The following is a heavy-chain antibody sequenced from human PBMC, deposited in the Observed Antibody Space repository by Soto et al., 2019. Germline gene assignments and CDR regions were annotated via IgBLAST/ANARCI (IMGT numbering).Heavy chain of an antibody. D-gene: IGHD1-26*01. CDR1: GGSTSSSDW. Sequence: QVHLQESGPGLVKPSETLSLTCAISGGSTSSSDWWTWVRQPPVEGLEWIGEIHRDGVTNYNSSLTSRLTISLDQSRNQFSLSLTSVTAADAAVYFCAGRPEIHPRWGQGILVPVSS. CDR3: AGRPEIHPR. V-gene: IGHV4-4*02. CDR2: IHRDGVT. J-gene: IGHJ4*02.